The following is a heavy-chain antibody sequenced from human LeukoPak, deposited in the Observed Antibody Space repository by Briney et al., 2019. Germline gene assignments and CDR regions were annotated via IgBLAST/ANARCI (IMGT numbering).Heavy chain of an antibody. Sequence: ASVKVSCKASGYTFTSYYMHWVRQAPGQGLEWMGWINTNTGNPTYAQGFTGRFVFSLDTSVSTAYLQISSLKAEDTAVYYCARRGYCSSTSCYVRMGVSDYWGQGTLVTVSS. D-gene: IGHD2-2*01. CDR2: INTNTGNP. V-gene: IGHV7-4-1*02. CDR3: ARRGYCSSTSCYVRMGVSDY. CDR1: GYTFTSYY. J-gene: IGHJ4*02.